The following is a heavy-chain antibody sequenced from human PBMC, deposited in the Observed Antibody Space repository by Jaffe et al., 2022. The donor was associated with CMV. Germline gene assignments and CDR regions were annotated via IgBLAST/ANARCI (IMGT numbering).Heavy chain of an antibody. CDR3: ARGARYGAAAIWGLNFMDV. CDR1: GFTFSSYE. J-gene: IGHJ6*03. Sequence: EVQLVESGGGLVQPGGSLRLSCAASGFTFSSYEMNWVRQAPGKGLEWVSYISSSGSTIYYADSVKGRFTISRDNAKNSLYLQMNSLRAEDTAVYYCARGARYGAAAIWGLNFMDVWGKGTTVTVSS. CDR2: ISSSGSTI. V-gene: IGHV3-48*03. D-gene: IGHD2-2*01.